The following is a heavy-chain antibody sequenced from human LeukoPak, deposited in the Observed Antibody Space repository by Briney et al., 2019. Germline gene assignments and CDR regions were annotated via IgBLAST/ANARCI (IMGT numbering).Heavy chain of an antibody. CDR3: AKDQGYSYSYLDY. CDR2: INGNGAST. V-gene: IGHV3-23*01. D-gene: IGHD5-18*01. Sequence: PGGSLRLSCAASGFTFDTHAMSWVRQAPGKGLEWVSGINGNGASTYYSDSVKGRFTISRDNSKNTLYLQMSTLRAEDTAVYYCAKDQGYSYSYLDYWGQGTLVTVSS. J-gene: IGHJ4*02. CDR1: GFTFDTHA.